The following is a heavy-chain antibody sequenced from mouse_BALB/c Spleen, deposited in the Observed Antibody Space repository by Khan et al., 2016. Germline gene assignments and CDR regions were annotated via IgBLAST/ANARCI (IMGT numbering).Heavy chain of an antibody. CDR1: GFTFNTNA. CDR3: VGYPFAY. V-gene: IGHV10S3*01. Sequence: EVQLQESGGGLVQPKGSLKLSCAASGFTFNTNAMNWVRQAPGQGLEWVARIRSISNNYATYYADSVKDRLTISRDDSQSILYLQMNNSETEDTAMYYCVGYPFAYWGQGTLVTVSA. CDR2: IRSISNNYAT. J-gene: IGHJ3*01. D-gene: IGHD1-2*01.